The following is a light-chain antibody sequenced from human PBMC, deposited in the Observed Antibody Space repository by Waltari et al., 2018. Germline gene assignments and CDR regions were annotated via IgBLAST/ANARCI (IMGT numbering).Light chain of an antibody. Sequence: DIVLTQSPGTLSLSPGERATLSCRASQSVSSTYTAWYQQKQGQAPRLLIYGASSRATGIPDRFSGSGSGTDFTLTIRRLEPEDSAVYYCQQYDTSPPTLTFGGGTKVEIK. CDR3: QQYDTSPPTLT. CDR1: QSVSSTY. CDR2: GAS. J-gene: IGKJ4*01. V-gene: IGKV3-20*01.